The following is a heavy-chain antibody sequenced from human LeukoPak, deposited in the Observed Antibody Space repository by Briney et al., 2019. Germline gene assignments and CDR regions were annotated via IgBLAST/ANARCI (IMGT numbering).Heavy chain of an antibody. D-gene: IGHD1-26*01. V-gene: IGHV4-59*11. Sequence: SETLSLTCTVSGVSISSHYWSWIRQPPGKGLEWIGYIYYDGSTRYNPSLKSRITISVDTSKNQFSLKLSSVTAADPAVYYCARGGDWFDSWGQGTLVTVS. CDR1: GVSISSHY. CDR3: ARGGDWFDS. CDR2: IYYDGST. J-gene: IGHJ5*01.